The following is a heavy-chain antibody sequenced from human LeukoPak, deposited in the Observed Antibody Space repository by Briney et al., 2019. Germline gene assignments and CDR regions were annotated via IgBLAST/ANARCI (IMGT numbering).Heavy chain of an antibody. CDR1: GGSISSYY. Sequence: SETLSLACTVSGGSISSYYWSWIRQPPGKGLEWIGYIYYSGSTNYNPSLKSRVTISVDTSKNQFSLKLSSVTAADTAVYYCARRAPYSYEWSTLDYWGQGTLVTVSS. J-gene: IGHJ4*02. V-gene: IGHV4-59*08. CDR2: IYYSGST. CDR3: ARRAPYSYEWSTLDY. D-gene: IGHD5-18*01.